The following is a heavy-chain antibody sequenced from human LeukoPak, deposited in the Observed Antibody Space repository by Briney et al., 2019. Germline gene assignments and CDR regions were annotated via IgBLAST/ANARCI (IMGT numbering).Heavy chain of an antibody. CDR1: GHIVSSNY. CDR2: IYSDGST. J-gene: IGHJ4*02. CDR3: AGHGYYSDWSLDY. D-gene: IGHD3-22*01. V-gene: IGHV3-66*01. Sequence: GGSLRLSCAASGHIVSSNYMSWVRQAPGKGLEWVSVIYSDGSTYYADSVKGRCSFSRDNSKNTVYLQMNSLRAEDTAVCYCAGHGYYSDWSLDYWRQGSLVTVSS.